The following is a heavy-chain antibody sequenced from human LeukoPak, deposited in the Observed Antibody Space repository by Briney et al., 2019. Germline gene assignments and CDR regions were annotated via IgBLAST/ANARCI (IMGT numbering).Heavy chain of an antibody. D-gene: IGHD2-2*01. J-gene: IGHJ4*02. V-gene: IGHV3-7*01. CDR2: IKQDGSEK. CDR1: GFTFSKYW. CDR3: ASSSNDDFDY. Sequence: GGSLRLSCAASGFTFSKYWMSWVRQTPGKGLEWLANIKQDGSEKYYVDSVKGRFTISRDNAKNSLYLQMNSLRVEDTAVYYCASSSNDDFDYWGQGTLVTVSS.